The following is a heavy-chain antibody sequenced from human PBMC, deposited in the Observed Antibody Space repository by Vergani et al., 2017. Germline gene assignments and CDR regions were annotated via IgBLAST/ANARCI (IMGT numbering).Heavy chain of an antibody. CDR1: GVPFRSYT. CDR2: ISASGSCP. D-gene: IGHD6-13*01. J-gene: IGHJ4*02. CDR3: AKLDSWDFDY. V-gene: IGHV3-23*01. Sequence: EVQLLESGGGLVKPGGSLRLSCAASGVPFRSYTMGGGRQAPGKGLEGVSLISASGSCPYYADSVKGRFTISRDHSKNTLYLQVNSLRAEDTAVYYCAKLDSWDFDYWGQGTLVTVSS.